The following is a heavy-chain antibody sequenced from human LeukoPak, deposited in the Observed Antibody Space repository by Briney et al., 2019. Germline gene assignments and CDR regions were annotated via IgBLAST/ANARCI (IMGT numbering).Heavy chain of an antibody. J-gene: IGHJ4*02. CDR2: FHTSGST. D-gene: IGHD5-24*01. V-gene: IGHV4-61*02. CDR3: ARGRDGYNFLNRGEYYYFDY. CDR1: GGSISSGSYY. Sequence: SETLSLTCTVSGGSISSGSYYWSWIRQPAGKGLEWIGRFHTSGSTNYNPSLKSRVTISVDTSKNQFSLKLNSVTAADTAVYYCARGRDGYNFLNRGEYYYFDYWGQGTLVTVSS.